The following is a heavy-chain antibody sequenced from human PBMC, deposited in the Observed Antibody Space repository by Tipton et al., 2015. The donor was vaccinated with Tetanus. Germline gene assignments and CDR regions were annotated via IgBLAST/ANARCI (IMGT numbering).Heavy chain of an antibody. CDR2: ISSSSSYI. Sequence: SLRLSCAASGFTFSSYSMNWVRQAPGKGLEWVSSISSSSSYIYYADSVKGRFTISRDNAKNSLYLQMNSLRAEDTAVYYCARGKGTIFGVAHYYGMDVWGQGTTVTVSS. D-gene: IGHD3-3*01. J-gene: IGHJ6*02. CDR1: GFTFSSYS. V-gene: IGHV3-21*01. CDR3: ARGKGTIFGVAHYYGMDV.